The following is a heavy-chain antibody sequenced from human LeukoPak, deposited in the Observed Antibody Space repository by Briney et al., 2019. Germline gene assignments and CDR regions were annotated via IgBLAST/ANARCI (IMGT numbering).Heavy chain of an antibody. CDR2: IYHSGST. V-gene: IGHV4-59*01. CDR3: AREGLKYYSDSSGYYLDY. CDR1: GGSISSYY. J-gene: IGHJ4*02. D-gene: IGHD3-22*01. Sequence: PSETLSLTCTVSGGSISSYYWSWIRQPPGKGLEWIGYIYHSGSTNYNPSLKSRVTISVDTSKNQFSLKLSSVTAADTAVYYCAREGLKYYSDSSGYYLDYWGQGTLVTVSS.